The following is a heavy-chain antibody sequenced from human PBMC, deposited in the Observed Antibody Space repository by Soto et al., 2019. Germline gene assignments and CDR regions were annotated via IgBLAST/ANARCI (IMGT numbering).Heavy chain of an antibody. CDR3: ARVGAWVPYYYDRSPYSFENWFDP. D-gene: IGHD3-22*01. Sequence: PSETLSLTCAVSGYSISSGYYWGWLRQPPGKGLEWIGSIYHDGSTYYNPSLNSRVTLSIDMTNNHVSLILHSLTAADTAVYYCARVGAWVPYYYDRSPYSFENWFDPWGQGTLVTVSP. CDR2: IYHDGST. J-gene: IGHJ5*02. V-gene: IGHV4-38-2*01. CDR1: GYSISSGYY.